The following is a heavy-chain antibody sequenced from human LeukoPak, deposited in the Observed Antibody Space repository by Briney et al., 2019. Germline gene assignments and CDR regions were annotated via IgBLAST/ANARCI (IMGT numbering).Heavy chain of an antibody. D-gene: IGHD6-6*01. V-gene: IGHV4-34*01. J-gene: IGHJ4*02. CDR2: INHSGST. Sequence: SETLSLTCAVYGGSFSGYYWSWIRQPPGKGLEWIGEINHSGSTNYNPSLKSRVTISVDTSKNQFSLKLSSVTAADTAVYYCARDPSSSSPFDSWGQGTVITVSS. CDR3: ARDPSSSSPFDS. CDR1: GGSFSGYY.